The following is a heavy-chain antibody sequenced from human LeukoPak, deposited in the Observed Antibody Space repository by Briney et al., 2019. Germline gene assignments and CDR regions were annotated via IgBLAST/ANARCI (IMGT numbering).Heavy chain of an antibody. CDR1: GYTFIRYA. V-gene: IGHV1-3*01. J-gene: IGHJ4*02. Sequence: ASVKVSCKASGYTFIRYAIHWLRQAPGQRLEWMGWIIAGNGNTKYSQKFQGRVTITRDTSANTAYMELSSLTSEDTAVYYCARDRYYGSGSYNYFDYWGQGTLVTVSS. D-gene: IGHD3-10*01. CDR2: IIAGNGNT. CDR3: ARDRYYGSGSYNYFDY.